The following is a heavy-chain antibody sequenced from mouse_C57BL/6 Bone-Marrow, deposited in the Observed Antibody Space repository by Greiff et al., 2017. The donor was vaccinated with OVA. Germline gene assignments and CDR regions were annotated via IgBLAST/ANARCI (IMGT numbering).Heavy chain of an antibody. Sequence: EVKLVESGAELVRPGASVKLSCTASGFNIKDDYMHWVKQRPEQGLEWIGWIDPENGDAEYASKFQGKATITADTSSNTAYLQLSSLTSEDTAVYYCTPIYLDYWGQGTTLTVSS. J-gene: IGHJ2*01. CDR1: GFNIKDDY. CDR2: IDPENGDA. CDR3: TPIYLDY. V-gene: IGHV14-4*01.